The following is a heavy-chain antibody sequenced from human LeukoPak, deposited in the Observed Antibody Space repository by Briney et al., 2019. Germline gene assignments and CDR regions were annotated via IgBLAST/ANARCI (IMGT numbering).Heavy chain of an antibody. CDR1: GFTFSSYG. J-gene: IGHJ4*02. CDR2: IYSGGST. V-gene: IGHV3-66*01. D-gene: IGHD5-24*01. CDR3: ARDFMATITDY. Sequence: PGRSLRLSCAASGFTFSSYGMHWVRQAPGKGLEWVSVIYSGGSTYYADSVKGRFTISRDNSKNTLYLQMNSLRAEDTAVYYCARDFMATITDYWGQGTLVTVSS.